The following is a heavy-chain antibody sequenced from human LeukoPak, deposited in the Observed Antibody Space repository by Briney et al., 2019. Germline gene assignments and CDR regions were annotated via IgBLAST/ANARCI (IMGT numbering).Heavy chain of an antibody. CDR1: GLTFSSYA. J-gene: IGHJ4*02. CDR3: AINSGSYHYFDY. CDR2: ISYDGSNK. V-gene: IGHV3-30-3*01. D-gene: IGHD1-26*01. Sequence: GGSLRLSCAASGLTFSSYAMHWVRQAPGKGLESVAVISYDGSNKYYADSVKGRFTISRDNSKNTLYLQMNSLRAEDTAVYYCAINSGSYHYFDYWGQGTLVTVSS.